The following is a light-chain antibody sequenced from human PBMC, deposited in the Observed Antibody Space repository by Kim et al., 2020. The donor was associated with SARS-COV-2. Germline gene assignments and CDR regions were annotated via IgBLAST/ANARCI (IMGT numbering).Light chain of an antibody. J-gene: IGKJ2*01. CDR3: QQYGSIPRT. CDR2: RTS. CDR1: QTVSGHY. V-gene: IGKV3-20*01. Sequence: LSPGGRATLSGRASQTVSGHYLAWYQQRPGQAPRLLIFRTSNRATGVPDKFSGSGSGTDFTLTISRLEAEDFAVYYCQQYGSIPRTFGQGTKLEI.